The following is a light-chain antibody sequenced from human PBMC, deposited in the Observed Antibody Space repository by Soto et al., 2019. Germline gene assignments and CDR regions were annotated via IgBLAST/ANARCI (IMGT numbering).Light chain of an antibody. CDR2: EVS. V-gene: IGLV2-14*03. Sequence: SVLSQPASVSGSPGQSITISCTGPSGDVGGYNYVSWFRQHPGKAPKLKIYEVSNRPSGVSNRFSGSKCGYTASLTISELQAEDEADYYCTSFTSSSTWVFGGGTK. CDR3: TSFTSSSTWV. CDR1: SGDVGGYNY. J-gene: IGLJ3*02.